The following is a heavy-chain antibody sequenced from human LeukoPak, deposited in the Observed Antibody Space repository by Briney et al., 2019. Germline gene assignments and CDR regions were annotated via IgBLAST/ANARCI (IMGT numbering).Heavy chain of an antibody. D-gene: IGHD4-23*01. V-gene: IGHV3-30*03. CDR3: ARGYGGNPAPNWYFDL. J-gene: IGHJ2*01. Sequence: QSGGSLRLSCAASGFTVSSNYMSWVRQAPGRGLEWVAIISYDGNNKYEDSVKGRFTISRDNSENTLYLQMNSLRTEDTAVYYCARGYGGNPAPNWYFDLWGRGTLVTVSS. CDR2: ISYDGNNK. CDR1: GFTVSSNY.